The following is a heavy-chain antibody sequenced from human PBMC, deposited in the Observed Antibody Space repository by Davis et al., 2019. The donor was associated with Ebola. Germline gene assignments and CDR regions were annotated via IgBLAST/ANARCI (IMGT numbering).Heavy chain of an antibody. CDR3: ARGPHYYGSGSYLD. V-gene: IGHV3-53*01. J-gene: IGHJ4*02. CDR1: GFTVSSNY. D-gene: IGHD3-10*01. CDR2: IYSGGST. Sequence: GESLKISCAASGFTVSSNYMSWVRQAPGKGLEWVSVIYSGGSTYYADSVKGRFTISRDNSKNTLYLQMNSLRAEDTAVYYCARGPHYYGSGSYLDWGQGTLVTVSS.